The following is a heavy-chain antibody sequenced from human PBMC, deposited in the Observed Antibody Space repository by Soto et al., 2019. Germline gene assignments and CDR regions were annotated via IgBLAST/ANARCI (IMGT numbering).Heavy chain of an antibody. D-gene: IGHD3-22*01. J-gene: IGHJ4*02. CDR2: IYYSGST. V-gene: IGHV4-59*12. CDR1: GGSISSYY. CDR3: ARARRMYYYDSSGYFNY. Sequence: PSETLSLTCTVSGGSISSYYWSWIRQPPGKGLEWIGYIYYSGSTNYNPSLKSRVTISVDTSKNQFSLKLSSVTAADTAVYYCARARRMYYYDSSGYFNYWGQGTLVTVSS.